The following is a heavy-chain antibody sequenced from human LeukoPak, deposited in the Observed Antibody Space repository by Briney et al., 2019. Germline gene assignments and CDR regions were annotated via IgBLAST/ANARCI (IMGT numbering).Heavy chain of an antibody. CDR3: ASLYSSTWQRVDY. Sequence: SETLSLTCTVSGGSISSHYWRWIRQSPGKGLEWIGYIYYSGSTNYNPSLKSRVTISVDQSKNLFSLRLSSVTAAETAVYYCASLYSSTWQRVDYWGHGTLVTVSS. D-gene: IGHD6-13*01. CDR2: IYYSGST. J-gene: IGHJ4*01. V-gene: IGHV4-59*11. CDR1: GGSISSHY.